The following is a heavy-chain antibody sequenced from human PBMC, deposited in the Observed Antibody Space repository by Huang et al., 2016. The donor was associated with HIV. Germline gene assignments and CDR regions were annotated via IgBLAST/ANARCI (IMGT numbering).Heavy chain of an antibody. Sequence: HVQLQESGPGLVKPSQTLSPTCTVSGDSIRSGGYYWTWIRQSPAKGLEWIGYIYYSGSSDYNPSLKSRVSISMDAFKNRVALKLKSVTVADTAVYYCARAPATHSVFFYWGQGTLVTVSA. V-gene: IGHV4-30-4*08. CDR3: ARAPATHSVFFY. CDR2: IYYSGSS. D-gene: IGHD3-3*01. CDR1: GDSIRSGGYY. J-gene: IGHJ4*02.